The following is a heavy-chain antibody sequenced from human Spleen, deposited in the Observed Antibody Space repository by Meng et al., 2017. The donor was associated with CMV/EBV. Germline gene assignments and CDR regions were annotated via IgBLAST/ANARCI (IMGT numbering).Heavy chain of an antibody. CDR2: INPNSGGT. J-gene: IGHJ4*02. V-gene: IGHV1-2*02. CDR3: AGVGIAARLDYFDY. Sequence: ASGYTFTGYYLHWVRQAPGQGLEWMGWINPNSGGTTYAQKFQGRVTMTRDTSISTAYMELSRLRSDDTAVYYCAGVGIAARLDYFDYWGQGTLVTVSS. CDR1: GYTFTGYY. D-gene: IGHD6-6*01.